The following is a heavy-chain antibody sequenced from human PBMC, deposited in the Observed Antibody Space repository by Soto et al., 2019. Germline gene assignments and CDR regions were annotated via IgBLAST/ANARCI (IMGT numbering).Heavy chain of an antibody. CDR2: IVPTVDTS. CDR1: GATFSSYA. CDR3: VRVVAIPGYPDN. J-gene: IGHJ1*01. V-gene: IGHV1-69*14. Sequence: QVQLVQSGAEVRQPASSVKVSCKTSGATFSSYAITWVRQAPGQGLEWMGGIVPTVDTSTYAQKFQGRVKMTADKFTKTVNMELSSLRSDDTAVYYCVRVVAIPGYPDNWGQGTLVTVSS. D-gene: IGHD5-12*01.